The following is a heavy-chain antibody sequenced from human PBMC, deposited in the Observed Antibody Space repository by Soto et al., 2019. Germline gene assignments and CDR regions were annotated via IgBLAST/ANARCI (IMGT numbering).Heavy chain of an antibody. CDR1: GFNFSNHW. V-gene: IGHV3-74*01. CDR3: ARESGDWPLNWFDP. D-gene: IGHD2-21*02. Sequence: GGSLRLSCAASGFNFSNHWMHWVRQRPGEGLVWVSRITSDGKSKAYAESVKGRFAISRDNAKNTLYLQMNGLTAEDTAVYYCARESGDWPLNWFDPWGLGTLVTVSS. CDR2: ITSDGKSK. J-gene: IGHJ5*02.